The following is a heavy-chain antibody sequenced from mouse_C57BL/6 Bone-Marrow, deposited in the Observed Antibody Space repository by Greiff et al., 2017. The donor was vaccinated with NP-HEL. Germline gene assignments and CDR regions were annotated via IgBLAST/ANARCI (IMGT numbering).Heavy chain of an antibody. CDR1: GYTFTSYG. CDR3: ARELFFYYFDY. D-gene: IGHD4-1*01. CDR2: IYPRSGNT. J-gene: IGHJ2*01. V-gene: IGHV1-81*01. Sequence: ESGAELARPGASVKLSCKASGYTFTSYGISWVKQRTGQGLEWIGEIYPRSGNTYYNEKFKGKATLTADKSSSTAYMELRSLTSEDSAVYFCARELFFYYFDYWGQGTTLTVSS.